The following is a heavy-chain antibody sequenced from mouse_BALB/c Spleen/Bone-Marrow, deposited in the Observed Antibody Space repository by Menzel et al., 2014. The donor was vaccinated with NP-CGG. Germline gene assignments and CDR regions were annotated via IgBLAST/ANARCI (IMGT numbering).Heavy chain of an antibody. CDR1: GYTFTSYW. CDR2: IYPGNSDT. CDR3: TRSYERYYAMDY. J-gene: IGHJ4*01. Sequence: EVKLVESGTVLARPGASVKMSCKASGYTFTSYWMHWVKQRPGQGLEWIGAIYPGNSDTSYNQKFKGKAKLTAATSTSTAYMELSSLTNEDSAVYYCTRSYERYYAMDYWGQGTSVTVSS. D-gene: IGHD1-1*01. V-gene: IGHV1-5*01.